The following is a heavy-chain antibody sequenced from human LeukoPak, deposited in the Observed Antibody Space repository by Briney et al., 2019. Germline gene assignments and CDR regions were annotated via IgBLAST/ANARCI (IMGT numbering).Heavy chain of an antibody. CDR1: KFTFSSYW. V-gene: IGHV3-7*05. CDR2: IKQDGSEK. CDR3: ARDGGPFDC. J-gene: IGHJ4*02. Sequence: PGGSLRLSCAASKFTFSSYWMSWVRQAPGKGLEWVANIKQDGSEKYYVGSVKGRFTISRDNAKNPLYLQMNSLRAEDTAVYYCARDGGPFDCWGQGTLVTVSS. D-gene: IGHD3-16*01.